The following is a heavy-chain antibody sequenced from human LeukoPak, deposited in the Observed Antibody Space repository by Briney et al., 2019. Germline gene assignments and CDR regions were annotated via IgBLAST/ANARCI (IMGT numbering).Heavy chain of an antibody. CDR1: GYTFTGYY. V-gene: IGHV3-30*03. CDR2: ISYDGSNK. D-gene: IGHD1-26*01. CDR3: ARGATLDY. Sequence: SCKASGYTFTGYYMHWVRQAPGKGLEWVAVISYDGSNKYYADSVKGRFTISRDNSKNTLYLQMNSLRAEDTAVYYCARGATLDYWGQGTLVTVSS. J-gene: IGHJ4*02.